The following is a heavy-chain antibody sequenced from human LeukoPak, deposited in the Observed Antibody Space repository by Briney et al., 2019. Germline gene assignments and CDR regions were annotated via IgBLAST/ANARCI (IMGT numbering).Heavy chain of an antibody. CDR2: IIPIFGTA. V-gene: IGHV1-69*13. D-gene: IGHD3-22*01. CDR1: GGTFSSYA. J-gene: IGHJ4*02. CDR3: ARSLYDSSGRHFDY. Sequence: SVKVPCKASGGTFSSYAISWVRQAPGQGLEWMGGIIPIFGTANYAQKFQGRVTITADESTSTAYMELSSLRSEDTAVYYCARSLYDSSGRHFDYWGQGTLVTVSS.